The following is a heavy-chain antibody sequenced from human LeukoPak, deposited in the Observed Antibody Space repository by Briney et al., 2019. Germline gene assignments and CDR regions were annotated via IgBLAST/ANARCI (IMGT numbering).Heavy chain of an antibody. CDR1: GFTLSVYW. V-gene: IGHV3-49*04. Sequence: GGSLRLSCAASGFTLSVYWMTWVRQAPGKGLEWVGFIRIKAYGGTTEHAASVKGRFTISRDDSKSIAYLQMNSLKTEDTAVYYCSRGHCSGGSCYFDLDYWGQGTLVTVSS. CDR2: IRIKAYGGTT. CDR3: SRGHCSGGSCYFDLDY. D-gene: IGHD2-15*01. J-gene: IGHJ4*02.